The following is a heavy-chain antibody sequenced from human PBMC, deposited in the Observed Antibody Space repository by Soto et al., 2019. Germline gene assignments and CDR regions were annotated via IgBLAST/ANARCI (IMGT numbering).Heavy chain of an antibody. CDR2: ISYDGSNK. V-gene: IGHV3-30*18. CDR3: AKDTRPNYYFGMDV. J-gene: IGHJ6*02. CDR1: GFTFSSYG. D-gene: IGHD6-25*01. Sequence: QVQLVESGGGVVQPGRSLRLSCAASGFTFSSYGMHWVRQAPGKGLEWVAVISYDGSNKYYADSVKGRFTISRDNSKHTLYLQMNSLRAEDTAVYYCAKDTRPNYYFGMDVWGQGTRVTVSS.